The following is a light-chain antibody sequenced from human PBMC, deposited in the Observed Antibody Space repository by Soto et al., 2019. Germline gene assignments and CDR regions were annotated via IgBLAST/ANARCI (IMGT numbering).Light chain of an antibody. V-gene: IGKV1-5*03. CDR2: KAS. Sequence: IYTPPSPSTLYGSVGDRVTITCRASQTISSWLAWYQQKPGKAPKLLIYKASTLKSGVPSRFSGSGSGTELTLTISSLQPDDFATYYCQHYNSYSEAFGQGTKVDIK. J-gene: IGKJ1*01. CDR1: QTISSW. CDR3: QHYNSYSEA.